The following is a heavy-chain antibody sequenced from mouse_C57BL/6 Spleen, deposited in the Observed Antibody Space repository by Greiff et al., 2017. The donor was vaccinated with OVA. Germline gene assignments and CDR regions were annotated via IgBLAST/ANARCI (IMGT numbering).Heavy chain of an antibody. J-gene: IGHJ4*01. CDR2: IYPGDGDT. D-gene: IGHD1-1*01. Sequence: VQGVESGPELVKPGASVKISCKASGYAFSSSWMNWVKQRPGKGLEWIGRIYPGDGDTNYNGKFKGKATLTADKSSSTAYMQLSSLTSEDSAVYFCARGITTVVATGGMDYWGQGTSVTVSS. V-gene: IGHV1-82*01. CDR1: GYAFSSSW. CDR3: ARGITTVVATGGMDY.